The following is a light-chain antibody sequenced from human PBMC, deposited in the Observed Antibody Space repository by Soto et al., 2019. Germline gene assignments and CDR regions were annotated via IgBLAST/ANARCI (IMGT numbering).Light chain of an antibody. CDR1: QSVSSTY. J-gene: IGKJ1*01. V-gene: IGKV3-20*01. Sequence: EIVLTQSPGTLPLSPGERATLSRRASQSVSSTYLAWYQQKRGQAPRILIYGASSRATGIPDRFRGSGSGTDFTLTISRLEPEDFAVYYCQHYGSSPRTFGQGTKVDIK. CDR3: QHYGSSPRT. CDR2: GAS.